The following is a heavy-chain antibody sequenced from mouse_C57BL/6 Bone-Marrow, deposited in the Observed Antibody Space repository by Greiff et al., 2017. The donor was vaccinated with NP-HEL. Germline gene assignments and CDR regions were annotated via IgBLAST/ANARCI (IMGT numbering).Heavy chain of an antibody. D-gene: IGHD1-1*01. CDR2: IWSGGST. CDR1: GFSLTSYG. J-gene: IGHJ4*01. Sequence: VKLQESGPGLVQPSQSLSITCTVSGFSLTSYGVHWVRQSPGKGLEWLGVIWSGGSTDYNAAFISRLSISKDNSKSQVFFKMNRLQRNDPAIYYCGSASGRYGNSLYYAMDYWGQGTSVTVSS. V-gene: IGHV2-2*02. CDR3: GSASGRYGNSLYYAMDY.